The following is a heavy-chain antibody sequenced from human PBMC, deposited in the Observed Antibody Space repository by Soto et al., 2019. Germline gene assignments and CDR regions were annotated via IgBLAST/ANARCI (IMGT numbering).Heavy chain of an antibody. CDR3: ARDTYDDSSGYYSRCAS. D-gene: IGHD3-22*01. CDR2: IIPIFGTE. Sequence: QVQLVQSGAEVKKPGSSVKVSCKASGGTFSSFAISWVRQAPGQGLEWMGGIIPIFGTENHAQKFQGRVTITAAESTSTAYMELRSLRSEDTAVYYWARDTYDDSSGYYSRCASGGQGTLVTVSP. V-gene: IGHV1-69*01. J-gene: IGHJ4*02. CDR1: GGTFSSFA.